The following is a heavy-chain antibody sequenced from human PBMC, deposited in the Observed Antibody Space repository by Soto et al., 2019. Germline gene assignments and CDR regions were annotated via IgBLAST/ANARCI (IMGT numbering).Heavy chain of an antibody. CDR1: GGSISDLY. Sequence: SETLSLTCTVSGGSISDLYWSWIRQPPGKGLEWIGYIYYSGSTNYNPSLKSRVTISVDTSKNQFSLNLRSMSPADTAVYYCARVGGLAARTFDYWGPGNLVT. CDR3: ARVGGLAARTFDY. J-gene: IGHJ4*02. CDR2: IYYSGST. V-gene: IGHV4-59*11. D-gene: IGHD6-6*01.